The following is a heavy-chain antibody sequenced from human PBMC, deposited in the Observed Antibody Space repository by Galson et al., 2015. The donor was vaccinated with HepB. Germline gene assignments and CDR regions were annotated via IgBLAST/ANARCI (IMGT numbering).Heavy chain of an antibody. Sequence: SLRLSCAASGFTFSDYYMSWIRQAPGKGLEWVSYISSSGSTIYYADSVKGRFTISRDNAKNSLYLQMNSLRAEDTAVYYCARDSSEDYYYYYYMDVWGKGTTVTVSS. CDR3: ARDSSEDYYYYYYMDV. CDR1: GFTFSDYY. CDR2: ISSSGSTI. J-gene: IGHJ6*03. V-gene: IGHV3-11*01. D-gene: IGHD3-3*01.